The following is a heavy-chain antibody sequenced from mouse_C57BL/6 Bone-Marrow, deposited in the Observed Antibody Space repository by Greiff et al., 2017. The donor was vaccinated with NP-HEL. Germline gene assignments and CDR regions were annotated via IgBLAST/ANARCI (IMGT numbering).Heavy chain of an antibody. J-gene: IGHJ3*01. CDR2: INPGSGGT. CDR1: GYAFTNYL. Sequence: VQLQESGAELVRPGTSVKVSCKASGYAFTNYLIEWVKQRPGQGLEWIGVINPGSGGTNYNEKFKGKATLTADKSSSTAYMQLSSLTSEDSAVYFCARFFDGYYERFAYWGQGTLVTVSA. V-gene: IGHV1-54*01. CDR3: ARFFDGYYERFAY. D-gene: IGHD2-3*01.